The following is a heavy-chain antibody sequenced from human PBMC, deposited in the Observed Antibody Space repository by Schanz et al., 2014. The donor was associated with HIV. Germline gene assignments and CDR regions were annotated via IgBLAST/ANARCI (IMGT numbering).Heavy chain of an antibody. Sequence: EVQLLESGGGLVQPGGSLRLSCAASGFTFSSYAMSWVRQAPGKGLEWVSTISGSGGSTYYADSVKGRFTISRDNSKSTLFLQMNSVRAEDTAVYYCAKVPVAHYYYGMDVWGQGTTVTVSS. J-gene: IGHJ6*02. V-gene: IGHV3-23*01. CDR2: ISGSGGST. CDR1: GFTFSSYA. CDR3: AKVPVAHYYYGMDV.